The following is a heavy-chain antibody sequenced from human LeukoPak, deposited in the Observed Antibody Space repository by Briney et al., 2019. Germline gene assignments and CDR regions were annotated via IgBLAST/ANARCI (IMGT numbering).Heavy chain of an antibody. Sequence: ASVKVSCKASGYTFTGYYMHWVRQAPGQGLEWMGWINPHTGGTNYAQKFQGRVTMTRDASISTAYMELSRLRSDDTAVYYCARPYCGGGSCHDYFDYWGQGTLVTVSS. CDR2: INPHTGGT. V-gene: IGHV1-2*02. CDR3: ARPYCGGGSCHDYFDY. J-gene: IGHJ4*02. CDR1: GYTFTGYY. D-gene: IGHD2-15*01.